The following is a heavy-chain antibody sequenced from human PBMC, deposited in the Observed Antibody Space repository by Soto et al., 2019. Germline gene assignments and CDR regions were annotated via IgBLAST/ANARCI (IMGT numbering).Heavy chain of an antibody. CDR3: ARDDFWSGYYPIYYYYGMDV. CDR1: GYTFTSYY. J-gene: IGHJ6*02. Sequence: ASVKVSCKASGYTFTSYYMHWVRQAPGQGLEWMGIINPSGGSTSYAQKFQGRVTMTRDTSTSTVYMELSSLRSEDTAVYYCARDDFWSGYYPIYYYYGMDVWGQGTTVTVSS. D-gene: IGHD3-3*01. CDR2: INPSGGST. V-gene: IGHV1-46*01.